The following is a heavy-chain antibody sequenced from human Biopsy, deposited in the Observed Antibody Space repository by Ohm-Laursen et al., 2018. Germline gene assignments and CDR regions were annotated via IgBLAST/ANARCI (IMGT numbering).Heavy chain of an antibody. V-gene: IGHV4-59*01. CDR3: ARDRGYYSDRTVPGYFDL. Sequence: GTLSFTCTVSGDSISSYYWSWIRQPPGKGLEWIGYVYYTGSTDYNPSLQSRVTISVDTSKNHFSLRLRSVTPADTAIYCARDRGYYSDRTVPGYFDLWGRGTLVTVSS. J-gene: IGHJ2*01. CDR1: GDSISSYY. CDR2: VYYTGST. D-gene: IGHD3-22*01.